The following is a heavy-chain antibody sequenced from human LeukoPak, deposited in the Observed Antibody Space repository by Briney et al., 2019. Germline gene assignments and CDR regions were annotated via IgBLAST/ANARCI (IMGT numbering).Heavy chain of an antibody. V-gene: IGHV3-48*03. J-gene: IGHJ4*02. CDR1: GFTLSSYE. D-gene: IGHD6-13*01. CDR3: ARSPLSSWYLPGD. CDR2: ISSSGSTI. Sequence: PGGSLRLSCAASGFTLSSYEMNWVRQAPGKGLEWVSYISSSGSTIYYADSVKGRFTISRDNAKNSLYLQMNSLRAEDTAVYYCARSPLSSWYLPGDWGQGTLVTVSS.